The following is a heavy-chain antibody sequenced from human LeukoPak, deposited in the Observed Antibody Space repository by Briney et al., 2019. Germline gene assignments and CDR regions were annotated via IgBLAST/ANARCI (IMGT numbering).Heavy chain of an antibody. V-gene: IGHV3-49*04. D-gene: IGHD4-17*01. CDR3: TSDVTVTFDD. CDR2: IRSKAYGGTT. Sequence: GRSLRLSCTASGFTFGDYAMSWVRQAPGKGLEWVGFIRSKAYGGTTEYAASVKGRFTISRDDSKTIAYLQMNSLKTEDRAVYYCTSDVTVTFDDWGQGTLVTVSS. CDR1: GFTFGDYA. J-gene: IGHJ4*02.